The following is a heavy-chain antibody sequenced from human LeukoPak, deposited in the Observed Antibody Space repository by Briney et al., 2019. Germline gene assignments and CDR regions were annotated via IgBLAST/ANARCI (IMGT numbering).Heavy chain of an antibody. Sequence: PGRSLRLSCAASGFTFSSYGMHWVRQAPGKGLEWVAVISYDGSNKYYADSVKGRFTISRDNSKNTLYLQMNSLRAEDTAVYYCARQGGRYFDWSFDYWGQGTLVTVSS. J-gene: IGHJ4*02. CDR3: ARQGGRYFDWSFDY. V-gene: IGHV3-30*03. D-gene: IGHD3-9*01. CDR1: GFTFSSYG. CDR2: ISYDGSNK.